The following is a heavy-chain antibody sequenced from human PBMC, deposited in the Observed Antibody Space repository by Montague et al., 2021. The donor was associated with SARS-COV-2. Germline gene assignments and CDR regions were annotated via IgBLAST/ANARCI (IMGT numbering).Heavy chain of an antibody. CDR3: ARVRYSGSGTSLGMDV. CDR2: INHSGST. Sequence: SETLSLTCAVYGGSFSGYYWSWIRQPPGKGLEWIGEINHSGSTNYNPSLKSRVTISVDTAKNQFSLKLSSGTAADTALYYCARVRYSGSGTSLGMDVWGQGTTVTVSS. CDR1: GGSFSGYY. V-gene: IGHV4-34*01. D-gene: IGHD3-10*01. J-gene: IGHJ6*02.